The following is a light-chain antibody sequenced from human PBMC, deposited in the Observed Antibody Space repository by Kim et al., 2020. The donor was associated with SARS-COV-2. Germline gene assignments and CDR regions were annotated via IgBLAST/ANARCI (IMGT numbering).Light chain of an antibody. V-gene: IGLV6-57*03. Sequence: GKTLTSSCPRSSGSIASNYVQWFQQRPASAHTTVIFEDDHRPSGVPDRFSGSIDRSSNSASLTISGLETEDEADYYCQSYYNTEWVLGGGTKVTVL. J-gene: IGLJ3*02. CDR2: EDD. CDR3: QSYYNTEWV. CDR1: SGSIASNY.